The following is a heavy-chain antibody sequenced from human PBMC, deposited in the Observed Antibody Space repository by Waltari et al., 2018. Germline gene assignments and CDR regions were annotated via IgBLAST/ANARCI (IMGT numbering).Heavy chain of an antibody. Sequence: QVQLVQSGAAVKIPGASVKVSCKASGYIVTPSDLTWVRQSTGQGRQWMGWMNPNSGSAGQAETFYGRVTFTRSTSINTAYMELTGLTSEDTAIYYCARGYWGGNPYHYDMDVWGQGTTVTVSS. D-gene: IGHD3-10*01. CDR1: GYIVTPSD. V-gene: IGHV1-8*01. J-gene: IGHJ6*02. CDR2: MNPNSGSA. CDR3: ARGYWGGNPYHYDMDV.